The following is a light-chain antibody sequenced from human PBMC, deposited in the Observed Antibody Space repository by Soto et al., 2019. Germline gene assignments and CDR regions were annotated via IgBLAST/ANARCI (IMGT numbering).Light chain of an antibody. V-gene: IGKV3-20*01. CDR3: QQYGKSPLT. Sequence: IVLTQSPGTLSLSPGERASVSCRASQSVSSDYLAWYQQKPGQAPRLLIYGASSRATGIPDRFSGSGSGTDFAITINRLEPDDFAVYYCQQYGKSPLTFGQGTRVEIK. CDR2: GAS. J-gene: IGKJ1*01. CDR1: QSVSSDY.